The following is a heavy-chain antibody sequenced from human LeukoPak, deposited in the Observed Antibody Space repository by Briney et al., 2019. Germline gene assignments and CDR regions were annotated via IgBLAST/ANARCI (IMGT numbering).Heavy chain of an antibody. J-gene: IGHJ4*02. CDR3: ARSTAPGEVQTIFDY. V-gene: IGHV1-18*01. Sequence: ASVKVSCKASGYTFTSYGISWVRQAPGQGLEWMGWISAYNGNTNYAQKLQGRVTMTTDTSTSTAYMELRSLRSDDTAVYYCARSTAPGEVQTIFDYWGQGTLVTVSS. CDR1: GYTFTSYG. D-gene: IGHD7-27*01. CDR2: ISAYNGNT.